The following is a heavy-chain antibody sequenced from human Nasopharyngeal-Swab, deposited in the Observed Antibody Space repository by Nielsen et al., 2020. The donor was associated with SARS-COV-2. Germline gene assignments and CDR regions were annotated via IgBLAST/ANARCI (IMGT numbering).Heavy chain of an antibody. V-gene: IGHV4-39*01. J-gene: IGHJ6*02. CDR2: IYSSGST. Sequence: SETLSLTCTVSGGSISSSSYYWGWIRQPPGKGLEWLGSIYSSGSTYYKPSLKSRVTISVDTSTNQFSLKLSSVTAADTAVYYCASCRTSITILGVVIRNGMDVWGQGTTVTVSS. CDR3: ASCRTSITILGVVIRNGMDV. D-gene: IGHD3-3*01. CDR1: GGSISSSSYY.